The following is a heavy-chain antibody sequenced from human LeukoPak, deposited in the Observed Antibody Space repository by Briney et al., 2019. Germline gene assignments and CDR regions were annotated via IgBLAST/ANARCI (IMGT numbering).Heavy chain of an antibody. D-gene: IGHD6-19*01. CDR2: IDKTTYPT. J-gene: IGHJ4*02. CDR3: AKFEGATIPGWFNDY. V-gene: IGHV3-23*05. CDR1: EFIFSDYA. Sequence: GGSLRLSCAASEFIFSDYAMGRVRQAPGKGLEGVSTIDKTTYPTFYADSVKGRFTISRDNSKNTLYLQMNSLRTEDTAVYFCAKFEGATIPGWFNDYWGQGILVTVSS.